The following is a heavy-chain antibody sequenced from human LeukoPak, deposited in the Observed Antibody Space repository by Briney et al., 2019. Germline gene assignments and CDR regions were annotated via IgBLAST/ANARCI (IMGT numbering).Heavy chain of an antibody. CDR1: GFTFSTYA. CDR2: ISGSGGST. Sequence: GGSLRLSCAASGFTFSTYAMSWVRQAPGKGPEWVSAISGSGGSTYYADSVKGRFTISRDNSKNTLYLQMNSLRAEDTAVYYCAKGGHYYDSSGYYSFDYWGQGTLVTVSS. J-gene: IGHJ4*02. D-gene: IGHD3-22*01. V-gene: IGHV3-23*01. CDR3: AKGGHYYDSSGYYSFDY.